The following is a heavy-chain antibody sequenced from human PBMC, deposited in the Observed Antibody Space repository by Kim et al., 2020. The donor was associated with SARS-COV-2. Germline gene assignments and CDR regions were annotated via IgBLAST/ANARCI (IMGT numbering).Heavy chain of an antibody. CDR3: ARGPVAGRMDV. D-gene: IGHD6-19*01. CDR2: INHSGST. Sequence: SETLSLTCAVYGGSFSGYYWSWIRQPPGKGLEWIGEINHSGSTNYNPSLKSRVTISVDTSKNQFSLKLSSVTAADTAVYYCARGPVAGRMDVWGQGTTVTVSS. V-gene: IGHV4-34*01. CDR1: GGSFSGYY. J-gene: IGHJ6*02.